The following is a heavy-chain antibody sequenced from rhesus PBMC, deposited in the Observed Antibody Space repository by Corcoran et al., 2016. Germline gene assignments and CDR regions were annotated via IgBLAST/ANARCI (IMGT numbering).Heavy chain of an antibody. CDR3: AGGYSGTWDFDY. CDR2: IYGSAGST. CDR1: GGSISSSNW. D-gene: IGHD6-25*01. Sequence: QVQLQESGPAVVKPSETLSLTCAVSGGSISSSNWWSWIRPSPGKGLEWIGAIYGSAGSTEYIPSLKSRGTIYKDTSKNQCSLKLSSVTAADTAVYYCAGGYSGTWDFDYWGQGVLVTVSS. J-gene: IGHJ4*01. V-gene: IGHV4-93*01.